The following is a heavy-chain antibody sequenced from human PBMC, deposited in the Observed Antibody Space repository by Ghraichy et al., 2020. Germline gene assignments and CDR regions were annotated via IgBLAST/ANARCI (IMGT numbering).Heavy chain of an antibody. CDR2: FSGSGGST. D-gene: IGHD2-15*01. Sequence: GGSLRLSCAASGFTFINYAMTWVRQAPGKGLEWVSVFSGSGGSTYYADSVKGRFTISRDNSKNMLYLQMNSLRAEDTAVYYCARVVVAAQKAFQDWGQGTLVTVSS. CDR3: ARVVVAAQKAFQD. V-gene: IGHV3-23*01. J-gene: IGHJ1*01. CDR1: GFTFINYA.